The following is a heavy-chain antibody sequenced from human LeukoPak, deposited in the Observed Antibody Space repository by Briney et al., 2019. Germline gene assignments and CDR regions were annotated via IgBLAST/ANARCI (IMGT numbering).Heavy chain of an antibody. Sequence: GGSLRLSCAASGFTFSSYGMHWVRQAPGKGLEGVAFIRYDGSNKYYADSVKGRFTISRGNSKNTLYLQMNSLRAEDTAVYYCAKDGSGTFDYWGQGTLVTVSS. CDR2: IRYDGSNK. D-gene: IGHD2-15*01. V-gene: IGHV3-30*02. J-gene: IGHJ4*02. CDR1: GFTFSSYG. CDR3: AKDGSGTFDY.